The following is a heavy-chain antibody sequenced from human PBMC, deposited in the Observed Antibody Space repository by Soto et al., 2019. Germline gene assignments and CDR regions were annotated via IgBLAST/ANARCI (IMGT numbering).Heavy chain of an antibody. Sequence: EVQVVESGGGLVQPGGSLRLSCAASGFTFSDHYMDWVRQAPGKGLEWVGRIRNKANNYATEYAASVKGRFTISRDDSKNSLYLQMNSLETEDTAVYSCARERRYYKNITRFYVHNWGQGTLVTGSS. J-gene: IGHJ4*02. CDR3: ARERRYYKNITRFYVHN. CDR2: IRNKANNYAT. CDR1: GFTFSDHY. D-gene: IGHD3-10*01. V-gene: IGHV3-72*01.